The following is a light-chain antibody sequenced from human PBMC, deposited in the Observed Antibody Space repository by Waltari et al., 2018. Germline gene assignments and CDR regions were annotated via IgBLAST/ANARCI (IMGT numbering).Light chain of an antibody. CDR1: QSISSY. Sequence: DIQVTQSPSSLSASVGDRVTITCQASQSISSYLNWYQQKPGKAPKLLIYAASSLQSGVPSRFSGSGSGTDFTLTISSLQPEDFATYYCQQSYSTPRTFGQGTKVEIK. V-gene: IGKV1-39*01. CDR2: AAS. J-gene: IGKJ1*01. CDR3: QQSYSTPRT.